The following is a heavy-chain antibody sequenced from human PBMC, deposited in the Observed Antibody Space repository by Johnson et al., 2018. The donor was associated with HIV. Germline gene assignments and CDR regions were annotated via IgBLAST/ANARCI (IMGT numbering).Heavy chain of an antibody. D-gene: IGHD2-2*01. V-gene: IGHV3-13*01. CDR3: ARGPYCSSSGCYGSGTYSSAFDI. CDR2: MGTSGDT. J-gene: IGHJ3*02. CDR1: GFTFSSYA. Sequence: EQLVESGGGLVQPGGSLRLSCAASGFTFSSYAMSWVRQAPGKGLEWVSAMGTSGDTSYPGSLKGRFTISSAYAKNSLYLQMNSLRPEDTALYYCARGPYCSSSGCYGSGTYSSAFDIWGQGTMVTVSS.